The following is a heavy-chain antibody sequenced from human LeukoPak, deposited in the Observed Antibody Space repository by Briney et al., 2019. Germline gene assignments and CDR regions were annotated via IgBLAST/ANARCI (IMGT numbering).Heavy chain of an antibody. J-gene: IGHJ4*02. D-gene: IGHD3-9*01. Sequence: SETLSLTCTVSGGSISSGDYYWSWTRQPPGKGLEWIGYIYYSGSTYYNPSLKSRVTISVDTSKNQFSLKLSSVTAADTAVYYCARVQRYYDILTGYSPHSFDYWGQGTLVTVSS. CDR2: IYYSGST. CDR1: GGSISSGDYY. CDR3: ARVQRYYDILTGYSPHSFDY. V-gene: IGHV4-30-4*01.